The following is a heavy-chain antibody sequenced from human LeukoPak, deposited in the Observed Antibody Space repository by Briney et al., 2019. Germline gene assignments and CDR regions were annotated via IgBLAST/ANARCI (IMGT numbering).Heavy chain of an antibody. CDR1: GYTLTELS. J-gene: IGHJ4*02. D-gene: IGHD2-2*01. Sequence: ASVTVSCKVSGYTLTELSMHWVRQAPGKGLEWMGGFDPEDGEIIYAQKFQGRVTMTEDTSTDTAYMELSSLRSEDTAVYYCVGVVPAAKGGFYFDYWGQGTLVTVSS. V-gene: IGHV1-24*01. CDR2: FDPEDGEI. CDR3: VGVVPAAKGGFYFDY.